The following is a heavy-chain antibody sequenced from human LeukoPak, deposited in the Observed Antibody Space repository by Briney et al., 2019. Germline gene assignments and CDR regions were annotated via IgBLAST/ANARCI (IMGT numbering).Heavy chain of an antibody. D-gene: IGHD3-22*01. Sequence: GGSLRLSCAASGFTFSTYAIHWVRQAPGKGLEWVAVIWYDGTNKYYADSVKGRFTISRDSPKNTLYLQMNSLGAEDTAVYYCARAAYDNSGYLTLWGQGTLVTVSS. V-gene: IGHV3-33*08. CDR2: IWYDGTNK. CDR1: GFTFSTYA. CDR3: ARAAYDNSGYLTL. J-gene: IGHJ4*02.